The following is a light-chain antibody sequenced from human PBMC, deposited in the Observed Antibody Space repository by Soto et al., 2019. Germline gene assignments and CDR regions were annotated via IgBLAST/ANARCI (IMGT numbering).Light chain of an antibody. Sequence: DIQMTQSPSSLSASVGDTVTITCRASQSIGKHLNWYQQKPGKAPKFLIYFVTNLQSGVPSRFSGSGSGTDFTLTINNVQPEDFATYYCQQSYSSAITFGQGTRLEI. CDR1: QSIGKH. CDR3: QQSYSSAIT. V-gene: IGKV1-39*01. J-gene: IGKJ5*01. CDR2: FVT.